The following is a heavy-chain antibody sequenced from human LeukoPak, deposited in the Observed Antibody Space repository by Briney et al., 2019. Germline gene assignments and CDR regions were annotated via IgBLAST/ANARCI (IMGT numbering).Heavy chain of an antibody. Sequence: GGSLRLSCAASGFTFSSYWMSWVRQAPGKGLEWVANIKQDGSEKYYVDPVKGRFTISRDNAKNSLYLQMNSLRAEDTAVYYCAREGVAAAADYWGQGTLVTVSS. V-gene: IGHV3-7*01. CDR2: IKQDGSEK. CDR1: GFTFSSYW. CDR3: AREGVAAAADY. D-gene: IGHD6-13*01. J-gene: IGHJ4*02.